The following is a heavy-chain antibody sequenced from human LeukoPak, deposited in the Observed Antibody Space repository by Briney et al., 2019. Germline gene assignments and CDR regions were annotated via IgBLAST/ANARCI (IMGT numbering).Heavy chain of an antibody. J-gene: IGHJ3*02. CDR2: IKQDGSEK. CDR3: KNTAMVVGDAFDI. CDR1: EFTFSTYW. Sequence: PGGSLRLSCAASEFTFSTYWMSWVRQAPGKGLEWVADIKQDGSEKYYVDSVKGRFTISRQNAKNSLFLQMNSLRAEDTAVYYCKNTAMVVGDAFDIWGQGTMVTVSS. D-gene: IGHD5-18*01. V-gene: IGHV3-7*01.